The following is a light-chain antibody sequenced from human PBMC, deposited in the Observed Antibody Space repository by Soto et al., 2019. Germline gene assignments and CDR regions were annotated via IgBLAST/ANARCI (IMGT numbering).Light chain of an antibody. CDR3: QQYSDLTPFT. V-gene: IGKV3-15*01. J-gene: IGKJ4*01. CDR2: GAS. CDR1: QGIGSN. Sequence: VMTQSPSTLSLSPGDRATVSCRASQGIGSNLAWYQQKPGQAPRLLIYGASTRAAGVPARFSGSRSGTEFSLTISSLQCEDFAVYYCQQYSDLTPFTFGGGTKVEIK.